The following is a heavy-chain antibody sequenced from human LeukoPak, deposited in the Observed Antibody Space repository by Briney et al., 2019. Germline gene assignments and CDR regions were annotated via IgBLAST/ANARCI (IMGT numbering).Heavy chain of an antibody. D-gene: IGHD7-27*01. CDR3: ARDLQTGLAFDA. CDR2: LSGSGRLV. V-gene: IGHV3-21*06. J-gene: IGHJ3*01. CDR1: GFGFSSGT. Sequence: GGSLRLSCAASGFGFSSGTMNWVRQAPGKALEWVSSLSGSGRLVWYAASVKGRFTISRDNAANSLFLQMNSLRVEDTAVYYCARDLQTGLAFDAWGQGTVVGVSS.